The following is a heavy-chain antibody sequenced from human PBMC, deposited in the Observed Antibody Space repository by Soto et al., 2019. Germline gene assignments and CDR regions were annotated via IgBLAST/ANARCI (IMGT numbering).Heavy chain of an antibody. D-gene: IGHD2-15*01. CDR2: IKQDGSEK. CDR1: GFTFSSYW. V-gene: IGHV3-7*01. J-gene: IGHJ4*02. CDR3: ARVRCSGGSCYFSEYFDY. Sequence: EVQLVESGGGLVQPGGSLRLSCAASGFTFSSYWMSWVRQAPGKGLEWVANIKQDGSEKYYVDSVKGRFTISRDNAKNSLYLQMNSLRAEDTAVYYCARVRCSGGSCYFSEYFDYWGQGTLVTVSS.